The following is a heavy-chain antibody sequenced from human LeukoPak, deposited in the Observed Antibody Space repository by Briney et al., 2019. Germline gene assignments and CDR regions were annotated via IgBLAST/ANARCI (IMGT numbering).Heavy chain of an antibody. D-gene: IGHD3-3*01. CDR1: GGSISSSSYY. CDR2: IYYSGST. J-gene: IGHJ6*03. CDR3: ATTPKRFLESPDYYYYYMDV. V-gene: IGHV4-39*01. Sequence: SETLSLTCTVPGGSISSSSYYWGWIRQPPGKGLEWVVSIYYSGSTYYNPSLKSRVTISVDTSKNQFSLKLSSVTAADTAVYYCATTPKRFLESPDYYYYYMDVWGKGTTVTGSS.